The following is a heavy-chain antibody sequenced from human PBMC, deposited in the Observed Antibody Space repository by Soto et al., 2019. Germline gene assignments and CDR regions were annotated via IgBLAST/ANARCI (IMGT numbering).Heavy chain of an antibody. CDR2: INHNGST. J-gene: IGHJ3*02. V-gene: IGHV4-34*02. D-gene: IGHD3-9*01. CDR1: GGSVSGYY. CDR3: AGETSDYDILTGPTTFDI. Sequence: QVQLQQWGAGLVRPSETLSLTCAVSGGSVSGYYWYWIRQLPGKGLEWIGVINHNGSTDYNPSLKSRITISVETDKKQTSLLLSSVTATDTGVYYCAGETSDYDILTGPTTFDIWGQGTMVTVSS.